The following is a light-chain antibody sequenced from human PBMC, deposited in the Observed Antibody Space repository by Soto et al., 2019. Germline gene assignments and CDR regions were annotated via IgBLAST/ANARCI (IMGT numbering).Light chain of an antibody. CDR1: QSVGRNY. V-gene: IGKV3-20*01. CDR3: QQYASSPLT. J-gene: IGKJ4*01. CDR2: DAS. Sequence: EIVLTQSPGTLSVSPGERATLSCRASQSVGRNYLAWYQQKPGQAPRLLIYDASSRATGIPDRFSGSGSGTDFTLTISRLEPEDFAAYYCQQYASSPLTFGGGTKVETK.